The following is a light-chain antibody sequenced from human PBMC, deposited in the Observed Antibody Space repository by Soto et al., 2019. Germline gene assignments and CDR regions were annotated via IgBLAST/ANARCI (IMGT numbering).Light chain of an antibody. V-gene: IGLV2-14*01. CDR2: EVS. Sequence: VPTQPASVSGCPGQSITISCTGTSSDVGGYNYVSWYQQHPGKAPKLMIYEVSNRPSGVSNRFSGSKSGNTASLTISGLQAEDEADYYCSSYTSSSTLYVFGTGTKVTVL. CDR3: SSYTSSSTLYV. CDR1: SSDVGGYNY. J-gene: IGLJ1*01.